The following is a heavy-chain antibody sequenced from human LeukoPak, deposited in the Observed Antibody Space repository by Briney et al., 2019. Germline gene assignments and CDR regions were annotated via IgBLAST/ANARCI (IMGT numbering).Heavy chain of an antibody. CDR2: ISAGGGST. Sequence: GGSLRLSCAASGFTFSSYAMSWVRQAPGKGLEWVAGISAGGGSTYYADSVKGRFTISRDNSKNMLYLQLNSLRAEDTAVYYCAKGDPPTYYDILTGQDYWGQGTLVSVSS. D-gene: IGHD3-9*01. CDR3: AKGDPPTYYDILTGQDY. CDR1: GFTFSSYA. J-gene: IGHJ4*02. V-gene: IGHV3-23*01.